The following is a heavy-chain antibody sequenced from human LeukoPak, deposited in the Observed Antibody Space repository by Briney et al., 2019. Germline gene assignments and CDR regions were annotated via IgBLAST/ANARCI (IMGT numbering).Heavy chain of an antibody. Sequence: SETLSLTCTVSSGSISTSNYYWSWIRQPPGKGLEWIGYIYYSGNTNYNPSLKSRVTISVDTSKNQFSLKLSSVTAADTAMYYCARVFVYCSGGSCYWGWFDPWGQGTLVTVSS. D-gene: IGHD2-15*01. CDR1: SGSISTSNYY. J-gene: IGHJ5*02. CDR3: ARVFVYCSGGSCYWGWFDP. V-gene: IGHV4-61*01. CDR2: IYYSGNT.